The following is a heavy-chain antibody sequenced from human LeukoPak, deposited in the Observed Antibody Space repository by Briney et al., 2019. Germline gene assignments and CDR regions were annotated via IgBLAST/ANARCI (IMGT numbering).Heavy chain of an antibody. CDR3: ARDRDIAAAGYYFDY. V-gene: IGHV3-21*01. D-gene: IGHD6-13*01. CDR2: ISSSGSSI. J-gene: IGHJ4*02. Sequence: GGSLRLSCAASGFTFSSYSMNWVRQAPGKGLEWVSSISSSGSSIYYVDSVKGRFTISRDNAKNSLYLQMNSLRAEDTAVYYCARDRDIAAAGYYFDYWGQGTLVTVSS. CDR1: GFTFSSYS.